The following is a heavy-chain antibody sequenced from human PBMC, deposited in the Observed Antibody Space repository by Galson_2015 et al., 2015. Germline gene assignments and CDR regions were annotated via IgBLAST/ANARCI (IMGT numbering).Heavy chain of an antibody. D-gene: IGHD3-22*01. Sequence: SLRLSCAASGFTFSSYWMSWVRQAPGKGLEWVANIKQDGSEKYYVDSVKGRFTISRDNSKNSLYLQMNSLRAEDTAVYYCARDRYYYDSSGYYLDYWGQGTLVTVSS. V-gene: IGHV3-7*01. CDR3: ARDRYYYDSSGYYLDY. J-gene: IGHJ4*02. CDR2: IKQDGSEK. CDR1: GFTFSSYW.